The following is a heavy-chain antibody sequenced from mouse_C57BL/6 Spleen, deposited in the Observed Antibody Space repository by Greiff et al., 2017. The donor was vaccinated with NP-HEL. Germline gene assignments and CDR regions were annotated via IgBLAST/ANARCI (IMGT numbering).Heavy chain of an antibody. V-gene: IGHV14-4*01. Sequence: EVQLQQSGAELVRPGASVKLSCTASGFNIKDDYMHWVKQRPEQGLEWIGWIDPENGDTEYASKFQGKATITADTSSNTAYLQLSSLTSEDTAVYYCTWFYSYFDYWGQSTTLTVSS. D-gene: IGHD2-1*01. CDR3: TWFYSYFDY. J-gene: IGHJ2*01. CDR2: IDPENGDT. CDR1: GFNIKDDY.